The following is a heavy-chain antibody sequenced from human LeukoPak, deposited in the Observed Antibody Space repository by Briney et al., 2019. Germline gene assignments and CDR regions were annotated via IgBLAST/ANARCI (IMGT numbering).Heavy chain of an antibody. CDR3: ARHLRPPGVGDYVGNWFDP. Sequence: SETLSLTCTVSGGSISSYYWSWIRQPPGKGLEWIGYIYYSGSTNYNPSLKSRVTISVDTSKNQFSLKLSSVTAADTAVYYCARHLRPPGVGDYVGNWFDPWGQGTLVTVSS. J-gene: IGHJ5*02. V-gene: IGHV4-59*08. D-gene: IGHD4-23*01. CDR2: IYYSGST. CDR1: GGSISSYY.